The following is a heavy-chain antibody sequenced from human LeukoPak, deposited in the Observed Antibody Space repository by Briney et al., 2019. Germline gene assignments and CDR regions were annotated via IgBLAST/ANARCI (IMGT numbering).Heavy chain of an antibody. CDR3: ARHYIDAFDI. CDR2: IYYSGST. J-gene: IGHJ3*02. CDR1: GGSISSGGYY. D-gene: IGHD2-2*02. V-gene: IGHV4-31*03. Sequence: SQTLSLTCTVSGGSISSGGYYWSWVRQHPGKGLEWIGYIYYSGSTYYNPSLKSRVTISVDTSKNQFSLKLSSVTAADTAVYYCARHYIDAFDIWGQGTMVTVSS.